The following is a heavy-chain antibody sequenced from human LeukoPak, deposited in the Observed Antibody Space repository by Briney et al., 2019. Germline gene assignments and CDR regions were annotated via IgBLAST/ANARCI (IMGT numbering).Heavy chain of an antibody. CDR2: IYPGDSDT. V-gene: IGHV5-51*01. CDR1: GYSFTSYW. Sequence: GASLKISLKGSGYSFTSYWIGWVRQMPGKGVEWMGMIYPGDSDTRYSKYFEGEVNISDDKSISTAYLQWSSLKASDPAMYYCARLQLFGDYFLYWGQGTLVPLSS. J-gene: IGHJ4*02. CDR3: ARLQLFGDYFLY. D-gene: IGHD3-16*01.